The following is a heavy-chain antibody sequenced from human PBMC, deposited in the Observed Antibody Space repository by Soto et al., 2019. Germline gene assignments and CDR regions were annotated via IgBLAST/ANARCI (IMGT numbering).Heavy chain of an antibody. CDR1: GYSFTSYW. CDR3: ARRTDIVVVVAGAGDAFDI. D-gene: IGHD2-15*01. V-gene: IGHV5-51*01. CDR2: IYPGDSDT. J-gene: IGHJ3*02. Sequence: PGESLKISCKGSGYSFTSYWIGWVRQMPGKGLEWMGIIYPGDSDTRYSPSFQGQVTISADKSISTAYLQWSSLKASDTAMNYCARRTDIVVVVAGAGDAFDIWGQGTMVTVSS.